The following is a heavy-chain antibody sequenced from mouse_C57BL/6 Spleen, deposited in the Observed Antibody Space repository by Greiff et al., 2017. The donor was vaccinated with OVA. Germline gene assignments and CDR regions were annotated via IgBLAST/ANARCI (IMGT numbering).Heavy chain of an antibody. V-gene: IGHV1-22*01. J-gene: IGHJ2*01. Sequence: EVQLQQSGPELVKPGASVKMSCKASGYTFTDYNMHWVKQSHGKSLEWIGYINPNNGGTSYNQKFKGKATFTVNKSSSTAYMELRSLTSEDSAVYYCARSSWGALITLYYLDYWGQGTTLTVSS. CDR3: ARSSWGALITLYYLDY. D-gene: IGHD1-1*01. CDR1: GYTFTDYN. CDR2: INPNNGGT.